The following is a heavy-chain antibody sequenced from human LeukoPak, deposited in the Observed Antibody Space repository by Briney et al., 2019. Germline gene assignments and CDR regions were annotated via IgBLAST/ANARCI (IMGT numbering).Heavy chain of an antibody. V-gene: IGHV3-30*04. D-gene: IGHD3-22*01. Sequence: PGGSLRLSCAASGFIFSGYAMHWFRQAPGKGLEWVAVISYDGSNKYYADSVKGRFTISRDNSKNTLYLQMNSLRAEDTAVYYCAKDMSSGYLNYWGQGTLVTVSS. CDR1: GFIFSGYA. CDR3: AKDMSSGYLNY. J-gene: IGHJ4*02. CDR2: ISYDGSNK.